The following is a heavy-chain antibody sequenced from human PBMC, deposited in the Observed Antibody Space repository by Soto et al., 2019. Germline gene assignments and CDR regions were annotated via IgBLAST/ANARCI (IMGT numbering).Heavy chain of an antibody. CDR1: GFTFSNAW. J-gene: IGHJ4*02. CDR3: TTAGEFLEWLLYSGPFDY. V-gene: IGHV3-15*07. CDR2: IKSKTDGGTT. D-gene: IGHD3-3*01. Sequence: EVQLVESGGGLVKPGGSLRLSCAASGFTFSNAWMNWVRQAPGKGLEWVGRIKSKTDGGTTDYAAPVKGRFTISRDDSKTTLYLQMNSLKTEDTAVYYCTTAGEFLEWLLYSGPFDYWGQGTLVTVSS.